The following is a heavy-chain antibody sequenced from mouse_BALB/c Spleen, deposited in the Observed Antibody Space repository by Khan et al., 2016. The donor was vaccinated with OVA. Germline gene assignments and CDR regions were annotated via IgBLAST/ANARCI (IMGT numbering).Heavy chain of an antibody. CDR3: ARLYAMDY. J-gene: IGHJ4*01. CDR2: ISSGGSYT. CDR1: GFTFSGYG. Sequence: EVELVESGGDLVKPGGSLKLSCAASGFTFSGYGMSWVRQTPDKRLEWVATISSGGSYTYYPDSVKGRFTISRDNAKNTLYLQMSSLKSEDTAMYYCARLYAMDYWGQGTSVTVSS. V-gene: IGHV5-6*01.